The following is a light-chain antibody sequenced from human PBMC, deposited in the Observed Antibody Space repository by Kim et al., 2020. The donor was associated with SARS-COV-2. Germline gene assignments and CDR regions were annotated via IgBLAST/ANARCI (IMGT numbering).Light chain of an antibody. V-gene: IGKV1-27*01. Sequence: ASVGDRVTVTCRASQGISNYLAWYQQKPGKVPKLLIYAASTLQSGVPSRFSGSGSGTDFTLTISSLQPEDVATYYCQKCNSAPFTFGPGTKVDIK. CDR1: QGISNY. J-gene: IGKJ3*01. CDR2: AAS. CDR3: QKCNSAPFT.